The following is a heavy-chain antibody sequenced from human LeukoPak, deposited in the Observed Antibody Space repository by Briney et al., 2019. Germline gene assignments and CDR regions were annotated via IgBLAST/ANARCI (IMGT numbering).Heavy chain of an antibody. CDR3: SKKGQNEDYGKPD. CDR1: GLTFSSYG. J-gene: IGHJ4*02. D-gene: IGHD4-17*01. CDR2: ISGSGNSP. Sequence: GGSLRLSCVASGLTFSSYGMTWVRQPPGQGLQWLSSISGSGNSPFYADSVKGRFTISRDNSKNTLYLQMNSLRAEDTAVYYCSKKGQNEDYGKPDWGQGTLVTVSS. V-gene: IGHV3-23*01.